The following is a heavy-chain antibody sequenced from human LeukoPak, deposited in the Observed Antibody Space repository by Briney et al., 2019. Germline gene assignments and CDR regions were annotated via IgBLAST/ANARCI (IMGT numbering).Heavy chain of an antibody. CDR2: IYSGGST. J-gene: IGHJ4*02. CDR1: GFTVSSNY. V-gene: IGHV3-66*01. CDR3: ATSGWWGYFDY. D-gene: IGHD6-19*01. Sequence: GGSLRLSCAASGFTVSSNYMSWVRQAPGKGLEWVSIIYSGGSTYYADSVRGRFTISRDNSKNTLYLLMNSLRAEDTAVYYCATSGWWGYFDYWGQGTLVTVSS.